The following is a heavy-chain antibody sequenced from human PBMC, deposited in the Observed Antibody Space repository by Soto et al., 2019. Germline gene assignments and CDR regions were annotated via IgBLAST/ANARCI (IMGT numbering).Heavy chain of an antibody. V-gene: IGHV3-21*01. CDR3: ARDSLANYDFDY. CDR1: GFTFSSYS. J-gene: IGHJ4*02. D-gene: IGHD4-4*01. CDR2: ISSSSSYI. Sequence: GGSLRLSCAASGFTFSSYSMNWVRQAPGKGLEWVSSISSSSSYIYYADSVKGRFTISRDNAKNSLYLQMNSLRAEDTAVYYCARDSLANYDFDYWGQGTLVTVSS.